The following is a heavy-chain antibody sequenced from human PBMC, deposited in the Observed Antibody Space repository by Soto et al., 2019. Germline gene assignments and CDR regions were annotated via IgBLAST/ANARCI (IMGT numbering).Heavy chain of an antibody. CDR1: GGSISSSSYY. D-gene: IGHD5-12*01. J-gene: IGHJ3*02. Sequence: SETLSLTCTVSGGSISSSSYYWGWIRQPPGKGLEWIGSIYYSGSTYYNPSLKSRVTISVDTSKNQFSLKLSSVTAADTAVYYCARHEGYSGYDFDAFDIWGQGTMVTVSS. CDR2: IYYSGST. V-gene: IGHV4-39*01. CDR3: ARHEGYSGYDFDAFDI.